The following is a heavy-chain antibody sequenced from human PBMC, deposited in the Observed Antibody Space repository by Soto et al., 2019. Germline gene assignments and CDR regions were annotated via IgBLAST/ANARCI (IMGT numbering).Heavy chain of an antibody. V-gene: IGHV3-30*04. CDR2: ISFDGSNK. D-gene: IGHD1-26*01. Sequence: QVHLVESGGGVVQPGRSLRLSCSVNRFTFRSHSEQWVRQAPGKGLEWLAVISFDGSNKYYADSVKGRFTVSRDNSKNTLYLHMNGLRDEDTALYYCARCGFEWELRSFDYWGQGTLVTVSP. J-gene: IGHJ4*02. CDR3: ARCGFEWELRSFDY. CDR1: RFTFRSHS.